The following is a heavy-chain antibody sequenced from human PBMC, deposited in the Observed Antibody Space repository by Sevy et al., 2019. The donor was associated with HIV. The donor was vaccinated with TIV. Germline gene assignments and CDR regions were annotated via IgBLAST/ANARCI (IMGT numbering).Heavy chain of an antibody. J-gene: IGHJ6*02. CDR3: ARLGGGSCCYYYYGMDV. CDR2: IKQDGSEK. V-gene: IGHV3-7*01. Sequence: GGSLRLSCAASGFTFSSYWMSWVRQAPGKGLEWVANIKQDGSEKYYVDSVKGRFTISRDNAKNSLYPQMNSLRAEDTAVYYCARLGGGSCCYYYYGMDVWGQGTTVTVSS. CDR1: GFTFSSYW. D-gene: IGHD2-15*01.